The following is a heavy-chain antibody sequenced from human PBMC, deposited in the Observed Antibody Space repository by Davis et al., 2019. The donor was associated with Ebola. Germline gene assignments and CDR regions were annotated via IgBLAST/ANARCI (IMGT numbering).Heavy chain of an antibody. CDR3: ARGPKSSSWSFDY. V-gene: IGHV1-2*02. J-gene: IGHJ4*02. D-gene: IGHD6-13*01. CDR2: INPNSGGT. CDR1: GYTFTGYY. Sequence: ASVTVSCKASGYTFTGYYLHWVRQAPGQGLEWIGWINPNSGGTNYAQKFQGRVTMTRDTSISTAYMELSRLRSDDTAVYYCARGPKSSSWSFDYWGQGTLVTVSS.